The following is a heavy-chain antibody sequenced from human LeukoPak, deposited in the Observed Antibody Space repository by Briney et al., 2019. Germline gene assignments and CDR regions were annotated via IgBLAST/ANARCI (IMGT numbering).Heavy chain of an antibody. V-gene: IGHV3-21*01. D-gene: IGHD3-3*01. CDR3: AKPITISGATDGFDI. CDR2: ISSSSSYI. Sequence: GGSLRLSCAASGFTFSSYSMDWVGQAPGKGLEWVSSISSSSSYIYYADSVKGRFTISRDNAKNSLYLQMNSLRAEDTAVYYCAKPITISGATDGFDIWGQGAKVTVSS. J-gene: IGHJ3*02. CDR1: GFTFSSYS.